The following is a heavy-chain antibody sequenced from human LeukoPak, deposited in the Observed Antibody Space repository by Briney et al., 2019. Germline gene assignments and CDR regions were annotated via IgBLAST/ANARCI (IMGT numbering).Heavy chain of an antibody. D-gene: IGHD1-1*01. CDR3: ARLYQQSKWKYYYYYMDV. Sequence: SETLSLTCSVSGASSSTNYWSWVRQPPGRGLEWIGYVFDSGSTNYNPSLKSRVTISVDTSTKQFSLRLSSVTAADTAVSYCARLYQQSKWKYYYYYMDVWGKGTAVTVSS. J-gene: IGHJ6*03. V-gene: IGHV4-59*01. CDR2: VFDSGST. CDR1: GASSSTNY.